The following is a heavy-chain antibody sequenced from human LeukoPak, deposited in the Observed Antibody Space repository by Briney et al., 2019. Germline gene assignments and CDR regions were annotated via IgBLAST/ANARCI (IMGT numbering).Heavy chain of an antibody. Sequence: GSLRLSCEASGFIFSDYRMNWVRQAPGKGLEWVANIKQDGSEKYYVDSVKGRFTISRDNAKNSLYLQMNSLRAEDTAVYYCARLGGGHSSSWYDAFDIWGQGTMVTVSS. V-gene: IGHV3-7*01. CDR1: GFIFSDYR. J-gene: IGHJ3*02. D-gene: IGHD6-13*01. CDR3: ARLGGGHSSSWYDAFDI. CDR2: IKQDGSEK.